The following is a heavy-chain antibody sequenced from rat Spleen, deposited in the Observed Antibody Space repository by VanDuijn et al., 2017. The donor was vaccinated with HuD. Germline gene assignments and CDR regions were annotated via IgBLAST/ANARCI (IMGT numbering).Heavy chain of an antibody. D-gene: IGHD1-10*01. CDR1: GYSITSSNR. CDR3: ARDNNYKAY. J-gene: IGHJ2*01. V-gene: IGHV3-3*01. Sequence: EVQLQESGPGLVKPSQSLSLTCSVTGYSITSSNRWNWIRKFPGNKLEWMGFINSAGSTNYNPYLKSRISITRETSKNQFFLQVKSVTNEDTATYYCARDNNYKAYWGQGVMVTVSS. CDR2: INSAGST.